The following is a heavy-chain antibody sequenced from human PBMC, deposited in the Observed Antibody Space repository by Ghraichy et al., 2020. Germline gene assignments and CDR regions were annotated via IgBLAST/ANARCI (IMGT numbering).Heavy chain of an antibody. V-gene: IGHV3-23*01. D-gene: IGHD5-18*01. CDR1: GFTFSSYA. CDR3: AKEKSQLWSPSFPFYYYYYGMDV. J-gene: IGHJ6*02. CDR2: ISGSGGST. Sequence: GGSLRLSCAASGFTFSSYAMSWVRQAPGKGLEWVSAISGSGGSTYYADSVKGRFTISRDNSKNTLYLQMNSLRAEDTAVYYCAKEKSQLWSPSFPFYYYYYGMDVWGQGTTVTVSS.